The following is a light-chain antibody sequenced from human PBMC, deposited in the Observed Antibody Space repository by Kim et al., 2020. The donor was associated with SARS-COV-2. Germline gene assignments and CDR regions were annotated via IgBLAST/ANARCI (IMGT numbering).Light chain of an antibody. J-gene: IGLJ3*02. V-gene: IGLV3-25*03. CDR3: QSSDSSDTFWV. CDR1: ALPNQY. Sequence: SYELTQPPSVSVSPGQTARITCCGDALPNQYAYWFQQKPGQAPVLVIYEDTERPSGIPERFSGSTSGTTVTLTISGVQAEDEADYYCQSSDSSDTFWVFG. CDR2: EDT.